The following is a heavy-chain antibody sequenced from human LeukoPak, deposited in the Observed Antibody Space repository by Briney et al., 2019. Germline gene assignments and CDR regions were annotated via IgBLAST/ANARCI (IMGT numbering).Heavy chain of an antibody. V-gene: IGHV5-51*01. D-gene: IGHD5-12*01. CDR2: IYPCDSDT. J-gene: IGHJ6*02. CDR1: GYSFTSYW. CDR3: ARHSGGVSGYDDYYGMDV. Sequence: GESLKISCKGSGYSFTSYWIGWVRQMPGKGLEWMGIIYPCDSDTRYSPSFQGQVTISADKSISTAYLQWSSLKASDTAMYYCARHSGGVSGYDDYYGMDVWGQGTTVTVSS.